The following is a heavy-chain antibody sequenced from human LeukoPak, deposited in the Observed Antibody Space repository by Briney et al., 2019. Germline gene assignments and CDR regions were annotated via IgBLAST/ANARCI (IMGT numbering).Heavy chain of an antibody. V-gene: IGHV4-34*01. CDR3: ARANPQQQLAFDY. D-gene: IGHD6-13*01. CDR1: GGSFSGYY. CDR2: INHSGST. Sequence: SETLSLTCAVYGGSFSGYYWSWIRLPPGKGLEWIGEINHSGSTNYNPSLKGRVTISVDTSKNQFSLKLSSVTAADTAVYYCARANPQQQLAFDYWGQGTLVTVSS. J-gene: IGHJ4*02.